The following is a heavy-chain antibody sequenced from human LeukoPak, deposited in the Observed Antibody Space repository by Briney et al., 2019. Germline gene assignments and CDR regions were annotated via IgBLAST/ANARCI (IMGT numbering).Heavy chain of an antibody. CDR3: ARDLPSYYFDSGNMFDP. CDR1: GGSISSSSHS. V-gene: IGHV4-39*02. D-gene: IGHD3-10*01. Sequence: SETLSLTCSVSGGSISSSSHSWGWIRQPPGKGLEWIGSDSYGGSTHYDPSLKSRVTISVDTSKNQFSLKLSSVTAADTAVYYCARDLPSYYFDSGNMFDPWGQGILVTVSS. J-gene: IGHJ5*02. CDR2: DSYGGST.